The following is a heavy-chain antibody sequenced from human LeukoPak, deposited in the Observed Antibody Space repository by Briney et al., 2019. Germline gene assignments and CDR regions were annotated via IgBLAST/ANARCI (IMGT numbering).Heavy chain of an antibody. Sequence: GGSLRLSCAASGFTVSDNYMSWVRQAPGKGLEWVSVIYSGGSTYYAESVKGRFTISRDNSKNTLYLQMNSLRAEDTAVYYCARVFMATITDYWGQGTLVTVSS. CDR2: IYSGGST. J-gene: IGHJ4*02. CDR1: GFTVSDNY. V-gene: IGHV3-66*01. D-gene: IGHD5-24*01. CDR3: ARVFMATITDY.